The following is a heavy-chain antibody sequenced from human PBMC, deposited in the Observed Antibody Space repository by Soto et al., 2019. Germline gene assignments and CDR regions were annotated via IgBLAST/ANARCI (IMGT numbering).Heavy chain of an antibody. CDR1: RFTFGGYA. Sequence: PGGSLRLSCSASRFTFGGYAMSWVRQAPGKGLEWVSGITGNAANTVYADSVKGRFTISRDNSKNALYLQLNSLRAEDTAVYFCAKAARDCGKAFDVWGQGTMVTVSS. D-gene: IGHD2-21*01. J-gene: IGHJ3*01. CDR2: ITGNAANT. CDR3: AKAARDCGKAFDV. V-gene: IGHV3-23*01.